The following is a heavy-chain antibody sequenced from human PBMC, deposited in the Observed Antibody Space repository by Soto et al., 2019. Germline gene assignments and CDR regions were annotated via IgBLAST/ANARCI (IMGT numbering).Heavy chain of an antibody. J-gene: IGHJ6*02. D-gene: IGHD2-2*01. Sequence: GSLRLSCAASGFTFSNHAMNWVRQAPGKGLEWVSYIDKVGKTIYYADSVKGRFTISRDNAKNSLNLQMNSLGAEDTAVYYCVRALTGYPMDVWGQGTTVTVFS. CDR1: GFTFSNHA. V-gene: IGHV3-48*03. CDR2: IDKVGKTI. CDR3: VRALTGYPMDV.